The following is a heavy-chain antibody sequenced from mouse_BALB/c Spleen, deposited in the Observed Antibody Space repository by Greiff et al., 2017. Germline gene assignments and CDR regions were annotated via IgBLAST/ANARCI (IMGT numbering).Heavy chain of an antibody. CDR1: GDSITSGY. J-gene: IGHJ3*01. CDR3: ASNYYGSAWFAY. D-gene: IGHD1-1*01. CDR2: ISYSGST. Sequence: EVKLLESGPSLVKPSQTLSLTCSVTGDSITSGYWNWIRKFPGNKLEYMGYISYSGSTYYNPSLKSRISITRDTSKNQYYLQLNSVTTEDTATYYCASNYYGSAWFAYWGQGTLVTVSA. V-gene: IGHV3-8*02.